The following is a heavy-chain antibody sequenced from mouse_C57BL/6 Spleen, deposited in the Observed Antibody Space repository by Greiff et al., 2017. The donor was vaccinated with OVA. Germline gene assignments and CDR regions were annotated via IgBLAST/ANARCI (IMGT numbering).Heavy chain of an antibody. CDR2: INYDGSST. CDR1: GFTFSDYY. CDR3: ARQDYDALYAMDY. Sequence: EVKVVESEGGLVQPGSSMKLSCTASGFTFSDYYMAWVRQVPEKGLEWVANINYDGSSTYYLDSLKSRFIISRDNAKNILYLQMSSLKSEDTATYYCARQDYDALYAMDYWGQGTSVTVSS. D-gene: IGHD2-4*01. J-gene: IGHJ4*01. V-gene: IGHV5-16*01.